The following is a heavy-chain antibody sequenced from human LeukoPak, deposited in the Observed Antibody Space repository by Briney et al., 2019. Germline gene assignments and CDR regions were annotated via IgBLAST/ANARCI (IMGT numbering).Heavy chain of an antibody. CDR1: GFTVSSNY. J-gene: IGHJ4*02. Sequence: PGGSVRLSCAASGFTVSSNYLSWVRQAPGKGLEWVSVIFSGGSTYYADSVRGRFTLSRDNSRNTLYLQMNSLRAEDTAVYYCATIAARRFVYWGERALVTVSS. CDR3: ATIAARRFVY. D-gene: IGHD6-6*01. V-gene: IGHV3-66*01. CDR2: IFSGGST.